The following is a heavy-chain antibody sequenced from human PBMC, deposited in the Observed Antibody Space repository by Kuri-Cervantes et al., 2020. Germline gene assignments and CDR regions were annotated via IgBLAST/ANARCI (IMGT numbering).Heavy chain of an antibody. V-gene: IGHV1-8*02. CDR3: ARAYTYYYYYGSGAYYFDY. J-gene: IGHJ4*02. D-gene: IGHD3-10*01. Sequence: ASVKVSCKASGYTFTSYGISWVRQAPGQGLEWMGWMNPNSGNTGYAQKFQGRVTMTRNTSINTAYMELSSLRSEDTAVYYCARAYTYYYYYGSGAYYFDYWGQGTLVTVSS. CDR1: GYTFTSYG. CDR2: MNPNSGNT.